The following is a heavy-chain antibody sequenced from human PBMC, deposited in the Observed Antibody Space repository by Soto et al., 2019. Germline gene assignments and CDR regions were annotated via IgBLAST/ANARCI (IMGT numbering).Heavy chain of an antibody. CDR3: ARPPGHGSSSPSEFHY. V-gene: IGHV3-30-3*01. D-gene: IGHD6-6*01. Sequence: QVQLVESGGGVVQPGRSLRLSCAASGFTFSSYAMHWVRQAPGKGLEWVAVISYDGSNKYYADSVKGRFTISRDNSKNTLYLQMNSLRAEDTAVYYCARPPGHGSSSPSEFHYWGQGTLVTVSS. CDR2: ISYDGSNK. CDR1: GFTFSSYA. J-gene: IGHJ4*02.